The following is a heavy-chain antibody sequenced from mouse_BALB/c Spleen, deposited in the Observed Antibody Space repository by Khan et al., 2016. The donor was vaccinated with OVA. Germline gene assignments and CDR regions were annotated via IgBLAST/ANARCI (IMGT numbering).Heavy chain of an antibody. CDR2: INPGSGNT. D-gene: IGHD3-2*02. V-gene: IGHV1-54*01. Sequence: QVRLQQSGAELVRPGTSVKVSCKASGYAFTDYLIEWLKQRPGQGLEWIGLINPGSGNTHYNEKFMDRATLTADKSSSTAYMQLSSLTSDDSAVYFCSRSGYGFGAYWGPGTLVTVSA. CDR3: SRSGYGFGAY. J-gene: IGHJ3*01. CDR1: GYAFTDYL.